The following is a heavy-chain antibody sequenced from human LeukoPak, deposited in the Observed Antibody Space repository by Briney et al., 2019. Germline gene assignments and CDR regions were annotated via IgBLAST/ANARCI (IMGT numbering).Heavy chain of an antibody. CDR1: GYTFTGYY. CDR3: ARDPQAEWELNFDY. CDR2: INPNSGGT. J-gene: IGHJ4*02. Sequence: GASVKVSCKASGYTFTGYYMHWVRQAPGQGLEWMGWINPNSGGTNYAQKFQGRVTMTRDTSISTAYMELSRLRSDDTAVYYCARDPQAEWELNFDYWGQGTLVTVSS. V-gene: IGHV1-2*02. D-gene: IGHD1-26*01.